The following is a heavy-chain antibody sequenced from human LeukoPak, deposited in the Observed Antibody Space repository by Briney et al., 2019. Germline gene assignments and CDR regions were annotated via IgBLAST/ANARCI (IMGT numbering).Heavy chain of an antibody. CDR3: ARARSGYFCDT. J-gene: IGHJ5*02. CDR2: ISASSDTI. Sequence: GGSLRLSCAASGFAFKSYGMSWVRQAPGKGLEWVSYISASSDTIYYADPVKGRFSISRDNAKNSLYLQMNSLRDADTAVYYCARARSGYFCDTWGQGALVTVSS. V-gene: IGHV3-48*02. CDR1: GFAFKSYG. D-gene: IGHD3-3*01.